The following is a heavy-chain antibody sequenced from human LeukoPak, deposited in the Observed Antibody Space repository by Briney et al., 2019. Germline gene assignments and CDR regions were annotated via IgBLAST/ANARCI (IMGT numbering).Heavy chain of an antibody. D-gene: IGHD3-3*01. V-gene: IGHV3-30*02. J-gene: IGHJ5*02. CDR3: AKDNGITIFGVAYRDGNWFDP. CDR1: GFTFSSYG. CDR2: IRYDGSNK. Sequence: GGSLRLSCAASGFTFSSYGMHWVRQAPGKGLEWVAFIRYDGSNKYYADSVKGRFTISRDNSKNTLYLQMNSLRAEDTAVYYCAKDNGITIFGVAYRDGNWFDPWGQGTLVTVSS.